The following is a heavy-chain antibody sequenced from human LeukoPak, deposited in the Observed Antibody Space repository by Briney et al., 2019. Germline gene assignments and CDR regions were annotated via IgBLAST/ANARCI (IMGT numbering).Heavy chain of an antibody. Sequence: GGSLRLSCAASGFAFSSHWMSWVRQAPGKRLEWVANIKQDGSTRNYVDSVRGRFTISRDNTKNSVYLQMDSLRVEDTAVYYCVRTGNGGFCDSWGQGILVTASS. J-gene: IGHJ4*02. V-gene: IGHV3-7*01. CDR2: IKQDGSTR. D-gene: IGHD7-27*01. CDR3: VRTGNGGFCDS. CDR1: GFAFSSHW.